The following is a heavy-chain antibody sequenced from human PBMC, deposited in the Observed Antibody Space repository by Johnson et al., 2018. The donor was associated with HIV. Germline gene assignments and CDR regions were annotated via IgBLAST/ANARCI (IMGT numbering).Heavy chain of an antibody. CDR1: GLTFSSYA. D-gene: IGHD3-10*01. V-gene: IGHV3-30*04. CDR3: AKDGGVLLWFRESNDAFDI. J-gene: IGHJ3*02. CDR2: ISYDGSNK. Sequence: QVQLVESGGGVVQPGRSLRLSCAASGLTFSSYAMYCVRQAPGKGLEWVAVISYDGSNKYYADSVKGRFTISSDNSKNTLYLQMNSLRAEDTAVYNCAKDGGVLLWFRESNDAFDIWGQGTMVTVSS.